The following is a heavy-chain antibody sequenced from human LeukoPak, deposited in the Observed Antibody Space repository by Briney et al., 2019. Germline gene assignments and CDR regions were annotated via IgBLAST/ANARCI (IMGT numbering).Heavy chain of an antibody. CDR3: ARERVPGWFGGGWFDY. V-gene: IGHV4-31*03. J-gene: IGHJ4*01. CDR1: GGSISSGGYY. Sequence: KTSETLSLTCTVSGGSISSGGYYWSWIRQHPGKGLEWIGYIYYSGSTYYNPSLKSRVTISVDTSKNQFSLKLSSVTAADTAVYYCARERVPGWFGGGWFDYWGQEPWSPSPQ. CDR2: IYYSGST. D-gene: IGHD3-10*01.